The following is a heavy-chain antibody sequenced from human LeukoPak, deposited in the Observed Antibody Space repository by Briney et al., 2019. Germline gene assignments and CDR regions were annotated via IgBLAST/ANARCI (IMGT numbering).Heavy chain of an antibody. CDR3: AKDGAQYSSGPECDS. Sequence: PGGSLRLSCAASGLHFSGTAMSWVRQASGKGLEWVSGISHDGMNRYYADSVKGRFTISRDNSKKTVSLEMSSLTAADTGVYYCAKDGAQYSSGPECDSRGQGVLVTVSP. V-gene: IGHV3-23*01. D-gene: IGHD6-19*01. J-gene: IGHJ5*01. CDR1: GLHFSGTA. CDR2: ISHDGMNR.